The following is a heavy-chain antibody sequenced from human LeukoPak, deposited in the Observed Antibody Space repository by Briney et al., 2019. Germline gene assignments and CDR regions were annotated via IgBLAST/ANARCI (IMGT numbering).Heavy chain of an antibody. CDR3: AKDREYQLLPGNWFDP. J-gene: IGHJ5*02. CDR2: ISGSGGST. Sequence: PGGSLRLSCAASGFIFSSYAMSWVRQAPGKGLERVSAISGSGGSTYYADSVEGRFTISRDNSKNTLYLQMNSLRAEDTAVYYCAKDREYQLLPGNWFDPWGQGTLVTVSS. V-gene: IGHV3-23*01. CDR1: GFIFSSYA. D-gene: IGHD2-2*01.